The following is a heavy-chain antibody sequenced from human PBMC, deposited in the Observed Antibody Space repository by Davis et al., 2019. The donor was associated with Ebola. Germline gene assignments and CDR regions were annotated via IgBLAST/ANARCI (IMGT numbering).Heavy chain of an antibody. CDR1: SYTFTSYY. Sequence: ASLLISCNASSYTFTSYYMHWVRQAPGQGLELMGIINPSGGSTSYAQKFQGRVTMTRDTSTSTVYMELSSLRSDDTAVYYCTITGTRYYYSGMDVWGQGTTVTVSS. CDR2: INPSGGST. J-gene: IGHJ6*02. CDR3: TITGTRYYYSGMDV. V-gene: IGHV1-46*03. D-gene: IGHD1-20*01.